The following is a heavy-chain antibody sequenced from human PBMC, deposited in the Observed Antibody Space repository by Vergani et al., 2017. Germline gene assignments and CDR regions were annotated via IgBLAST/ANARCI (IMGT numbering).Heavy chain of an antibody. CDR3: ARDPLYSSGWFDY. D-gene: IGHD6-19*01. Sequence: EVQLVESGGGLVKPGGSLRLSCAASGFTFSSYSMNWVRQAPGKGLEWVSSISSSSSYIYYADSVKGRFTISRDNAKNSLYLQMNSLRAEDTAVYYCARDPLYSSGWFDYWGQGTLVTVSS. V-gene: IGHV3-21*01. CDR2: ISSSSSYI. J-gene: IGHJ4*02. CDR1: GFTFSSYS.